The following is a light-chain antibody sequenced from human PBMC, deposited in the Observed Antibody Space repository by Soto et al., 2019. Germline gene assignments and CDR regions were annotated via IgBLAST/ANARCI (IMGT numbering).Light chain of an antibody. CDR2: DAS. J-gene: IGKJ5*01. Sequence: IVLTQSPATLSFSPRERATLSCRASQSVSSYLAWYQQKPGQAPRLLIYDASNRATGIPARFSGSGSGTDFTLTISSLEPEDFAVYYCQQRSNCPITFGQGTRLEIK. CDR3: QQRSNCPIT. V-gene: IGKV3-11*01. CDR1: QSVSSY.